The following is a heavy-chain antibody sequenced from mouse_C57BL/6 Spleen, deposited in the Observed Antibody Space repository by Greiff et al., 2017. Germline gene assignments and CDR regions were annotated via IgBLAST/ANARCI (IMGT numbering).Heavy chain of an antibody. Sequence: VQLQQSGAELVRPGASVKLSCTASGFNFKDYYMHWVKQRPEQGLEWIGRIDPEDGDTEYAPKFQGKATLTADTSSNTAYLQLSSLTSADTAVYYCTTRTTVVPYAMDYWGQGTSVTVSS. CDR3: TTRTTVVPYAMDY. J-gene: IGHJ4*01. V-gene: IGHV14-1*01. CDR2: IDPEDGDT. CDR1: GFNFKDYY. D-gene: IGHD1-1*01.